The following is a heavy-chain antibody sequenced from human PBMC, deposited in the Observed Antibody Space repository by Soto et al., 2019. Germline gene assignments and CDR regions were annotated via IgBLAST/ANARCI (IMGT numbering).Heavy chain of an antibody. Sequence: SCKTSGGTFSSYAISWVRQAPGQGLEWMRGIIPIFGGSTYYADSVKGRFTISRDNSKNTLYLQMNSLRAEDTALYYCAKDIRGGAQPYGMDVWGQGTTVTVSS. J-gene: IGHJ6*02. D-gene: IGHD2-21*01. CDR2: IIPIFGGST. CDR1: GGTFSSYA. CDR3: AKDIRGGAQPYGMDV. V-gene: IGHV3-23*01.